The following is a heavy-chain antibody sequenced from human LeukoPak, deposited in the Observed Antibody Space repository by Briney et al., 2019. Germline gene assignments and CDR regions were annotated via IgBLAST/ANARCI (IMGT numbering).Heavy chain of an antibody. CDR3: ARHYGSGSYFDR. CDR2: IYTSGST. Sequence: SETLSLTCAVYGGSFRGYYWSWVRQPAGKGLGWIGRIYTSGSTDYNPALKSRVTMSVDTSKNQFSLKLSSVTAADPAVYYCARHYGSGSYFDRWGQGTLVTVSS. V-gene: IGHV4-59*10. D-gene: IGHD3-10*01. J-gene: IGHJ4*02. CDR1: GGSFRGYY.